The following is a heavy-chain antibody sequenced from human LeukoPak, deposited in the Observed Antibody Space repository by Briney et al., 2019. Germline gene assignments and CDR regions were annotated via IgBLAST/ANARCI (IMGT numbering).Heavy chain of an antibody. CDR3: ARGVTPDY. CDR2: INPNSGGT. CDR1: GYTFTSYG. D-gene: IGHD3-16*01. Sequence: ASVKVSCKASGYTFTSYGISWVRQAPGQGLEWMGWINPNSGGTNYAQKFQGRVTMTRDTSISTAYMELSRLRSDDTAVYYCARGVTPDYWGQGTLVTVSS. V-gene: IGHV1-2*02. J-gene: IGHJ4*02.